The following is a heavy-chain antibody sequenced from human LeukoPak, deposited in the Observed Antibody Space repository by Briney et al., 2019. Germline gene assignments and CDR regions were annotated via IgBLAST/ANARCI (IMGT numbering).Heavy chain of an antibody. CDR1: GFTFSSYA. J-gene: IGHJ3*02. CDR2: ISGSGGNT. Sequence: PGGSLRLSCAASGFTFSSYAMSWVRQAPGKGLEWVSSISGSGGNTYYADSVKGRFTISRDNSKNTLYLQMNSLRAEDTAVYYCARDMVLYYDSSGDDAFDIWGQGTMVTVSS. V-gene: IGHV3-23*01. CDR3: ARDMVLYYDSSGDDAFDI. D-gene: IGHD3-22*01.